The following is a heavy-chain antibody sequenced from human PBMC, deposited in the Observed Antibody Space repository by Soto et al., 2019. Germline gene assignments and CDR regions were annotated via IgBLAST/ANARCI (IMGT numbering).Heavy chain of an antibody. CDR1: GGSVSSGSYY. V-gene: IGHV4-61*01. J-gene: IGHJ3*02. CDR3: ARDNVITISGVVIPRAFDI. Sequence: SETLSLTCTVSGGSVSSGSYYWSWIRQPPGKGLEWIGYIYYSGSTNYNPSLKSRVTISVDTSKNQFSLKLSSVTAADTAVYYCARDNVITISGVVIPRAFDIWGQGTMVTVSS. D-gene: IGHD3-3*01. CDR2: IYYSGST.